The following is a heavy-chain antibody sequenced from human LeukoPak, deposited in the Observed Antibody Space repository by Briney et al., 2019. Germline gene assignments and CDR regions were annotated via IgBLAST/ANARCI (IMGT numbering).Heavy chain of an antibody. Sequence: PGGSLRLSFAASGFTVSSNYMSWVRQAPGKGLEWVSVIYSGGSTYYADSVKGRFTISRDNSKNTLYLQMNSLRAEDTAVYYCARELSTPVHAFDIWGQGTMVTVSS. CDR2: IYSGGST. D-gene: IGHD3-10*01. CDR1: GFTVSSNY. V-gene: IGHV3-53*01. J-gene: IGHJ3*02. CDR3: ARELSTPVHAFDI.